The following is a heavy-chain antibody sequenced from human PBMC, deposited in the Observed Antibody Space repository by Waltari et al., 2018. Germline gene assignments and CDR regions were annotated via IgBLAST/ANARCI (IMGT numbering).Heavy chain of an antibody. Sequence: EVQLVESGGGLVQPGGSLRLSCEASGFTFSTYWMGWVRQDPGKGLEWGAKIKPEGSEKYNGDSEKGRFTISRDNAKKSLYLQMNSLRAKDTAMYYCARAANWGFYFDNWGQGTLVTVSS. CDR2: IKPEGSEK. V-gene: IGHV3-7*01. CDR3: ARAANWGFYFDN. CDR1: GFTFSTYW. D-gene: IGHD7-27*01. J-gene: IGHJ4*02.